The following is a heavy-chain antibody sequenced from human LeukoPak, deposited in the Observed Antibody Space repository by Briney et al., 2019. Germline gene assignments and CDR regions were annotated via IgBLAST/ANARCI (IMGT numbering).Heavy chain of an antibody. J-gene: IGHJ5*02. CDR2: IYYSGST. V-gene: IGHV4-39*07. CDR1: GGSISSTSYY. D-gene: IGHD5-12*01. Sequence: PSETLSLTCTVSGGSISSTSYYWGWIRQPPGKGLEWIGSIYYSGSTYYYPSLKSRVTISVDTSKNQFSLKLSSVTAADTAVYYCARGERGYSGYARKPLGRWFDPWGQGTLVTVSS. CDR3: ARGERGYSGYARKPLGRWFDP.